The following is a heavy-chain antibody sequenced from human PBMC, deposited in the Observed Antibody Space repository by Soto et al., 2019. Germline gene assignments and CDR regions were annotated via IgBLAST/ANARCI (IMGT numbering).Heavy chain of an antibody. CDR3: AVYGYGVSAAAY. CDR1: GLTFRKDW. D-gene: IGHD4-17*01. J-gene: IGHJ4*02. CDR2: INQDGSER. V-gene: IGHV3-7*03. Sequence: PGGSLRLSCAVSGLTFRKDWLSWVRQAPGKGLEWVANINQDGSERYYVDSVRGRFTISRDNVENSLYLQLNSLRPEDTAVYYCAVYGYGVSAAAYWGQGTLVTVSS.